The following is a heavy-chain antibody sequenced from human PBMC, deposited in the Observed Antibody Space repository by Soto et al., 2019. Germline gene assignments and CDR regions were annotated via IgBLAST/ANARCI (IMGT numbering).Heavy chain of an antibody. CDR1: GFTFTGHY. J-gene: IGHJ4*02. Sequence: XSVKVSCKASGFTFTGHYIHWVRQAPGQGLEWMGWINPNSGGTSYAQKFQGRVTMTRDTSITTAYMELSRLSSDDTAVYYCAKDALEKIVGATCDYWGQGTLVTVSS. CDR2: INPNSGGT. CDR3: AKDALEKIVGATCDY. V-gene: IGHV1-2*02. D-gene: IGHD1-26*01.